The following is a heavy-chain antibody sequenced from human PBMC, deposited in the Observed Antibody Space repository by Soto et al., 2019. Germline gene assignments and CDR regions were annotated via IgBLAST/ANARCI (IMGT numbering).Heavy chain of an antibody. CDR3: ARKVAYGDYTYYYYYYMDV. CDR2: ISAYNGNT. CDR1: GYTFTSCG. J-gene: IGHJ6*03. V-gene: IGHV1-18*01. Sequence: ASVKVSCKASGYTFTSCGISWVRQAPGQGLEWMGWISAYNGNTNYAQKLQGRVTMTTDTSTSTAYMELRSLRSDDTAVYYCARKVAYGDYTYYYYYYMDVWGKGTTVTVSS. D-gene: IGHD4-17*01.